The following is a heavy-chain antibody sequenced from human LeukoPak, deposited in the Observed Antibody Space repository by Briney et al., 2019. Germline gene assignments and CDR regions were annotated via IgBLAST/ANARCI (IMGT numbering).Heavy chain of an antibody. D-gene: IGHD3-22*01. CDR3: ARISSDSISYYDH. J-gene: IGHJ4*02. Sequence: GGSLRLSCAASRFTFSSYWMHWGRQAPGKGLVWVSRINSEGSTISYADSVKGRFTISRDNAKNTLFLQMNSLRAEDTAVYYCARISSDSISYYDHWGQGTLVTVSS. CDR1: RFTFSSYW. V-gene: IGHV3-74*01. CDR2: INSEGSTI.